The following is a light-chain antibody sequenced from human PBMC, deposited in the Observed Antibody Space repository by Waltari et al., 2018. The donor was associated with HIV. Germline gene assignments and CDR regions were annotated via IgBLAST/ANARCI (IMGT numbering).Light chain of an antibody. CDR1: SSDVGDSNY. Sequence: QSALTQPPSASGSPGQSVTISCTGTSSDVGDSNYVSWYQQHPGKAPKLMIYEVSKRPSGVPDRFSGSKSGNTASLTVSGLQAEDEADYYCSSYAGSNNPNYVFGTGTKVTVL. CDR3: SSYAGSNNPNYV. CDR2: EVS. V-gene: IGLV2-8*01. J-gene: IGLJ1*01.